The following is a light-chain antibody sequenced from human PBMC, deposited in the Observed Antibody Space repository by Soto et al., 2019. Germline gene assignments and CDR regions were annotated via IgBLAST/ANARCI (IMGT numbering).Light chain of an antibody. V-gene: IGLV2-8*01. J-gene: IGLJ2*01. CDR3: TSYAGSNTVL. Sequence: QSALTQPPSASGSPGQSVTISCTGTSSDVGGYNYVSWYQQHPDKAPKLIIYEVSKRPSGVPDRFSGSKSGNTASLTVSGLQAEDEADYYCTSYAGSNTVLFGGGTKLTVL. CDR1: SSDVGGYNY. CDR2: EVS.